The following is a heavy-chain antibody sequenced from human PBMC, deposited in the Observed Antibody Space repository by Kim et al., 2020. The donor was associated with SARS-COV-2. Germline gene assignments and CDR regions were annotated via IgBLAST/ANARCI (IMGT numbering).Heavy chain of an antibody. CDR1: GYTFTSYA. CDR3: ASSGDPEFGEWIDY. J-gene: IGHJ4*02. Sequence: ASVKVSCKASGYTFTSYAMNWVRQAPGQGLEWMGWINTNTGNPTYAQGFTGRFVFSLDTSVSTAYLQISSLKAEDTAVYYCASSGDPEFGEWIDYWGQGTLVTVSS. V-gene: IGHV7-4-1*02. CDR2: INTNTGNP. D-gene: IGHD3-10*01.